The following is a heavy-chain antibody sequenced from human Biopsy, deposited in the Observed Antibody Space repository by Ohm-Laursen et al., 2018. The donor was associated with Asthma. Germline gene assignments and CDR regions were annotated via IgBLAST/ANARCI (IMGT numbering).Heavy chain of an antibody. D-gene: IGHD6-19*01. J-gene: IGHJ6*02. CDR2: IMTVFGTT. CDR1: GGTFSNLA. Sequence: GASVTASCKAPGGTFSNLAISWVRQAPGHGLEWLGGIMTVFGTTNYAQKCQGRVTITAEESTSRAYMEVTSLRSEDTAIYYCARCQVGYSSGWSLLLKKIYYSGMDVWGQGTAVTVSS. CDR3: ARCQVGYSSGWSLLLKKIYYSGMDV. V-gene: IGHV1-69*13.